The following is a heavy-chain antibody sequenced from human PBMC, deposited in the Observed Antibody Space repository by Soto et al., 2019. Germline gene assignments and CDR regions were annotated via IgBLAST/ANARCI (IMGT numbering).Heavy chain of an antibody. CDR3: ARLRGKLAGLDY. CDR1: GGSISSDY. D-gene: IGHD2-15*01. CDR2: IYYSGST. Sequence: SETLSLTCTVSGGSISSDYWSWIRQPPGKGLEWIGYIYYSGSTNYNPSLKSRVTISVDTSKNQFSLKLSSVTAAVTAVYYCARLRGKLAGLDYWGQGTLVTVS. J-gene: IGHJ4*02. V-gene: IGHV4-59*01.